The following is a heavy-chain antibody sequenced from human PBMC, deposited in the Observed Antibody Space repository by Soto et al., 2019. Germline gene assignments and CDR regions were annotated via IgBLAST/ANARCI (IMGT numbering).Heavy chain of an antibody. V-gene: IGHV3-74*01. CDR1: GFTLSGRS. Sequence: EVQLVESGGGLVQPGGSLRLSCAASGFTLSGRSMHWVRQAPGKGLVWVSGIDNAGTDSTYADSVKGRFTSSRDNAKNMLYIQMYSLRVADTAVYYCARGWFGPDVWGKGTTVTVSS. J-gene: IGHJ6*04. CDR2: IDNAGTDS. D-gene: IGHD3-10*01. CDR3: ARGWFGPDV.